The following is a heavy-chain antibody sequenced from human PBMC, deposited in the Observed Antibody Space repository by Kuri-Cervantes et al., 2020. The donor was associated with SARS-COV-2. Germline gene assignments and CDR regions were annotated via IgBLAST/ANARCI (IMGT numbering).Heavy chain of an antibody. D-gene: IGHD3-3*01. Sequence: GESLKISCAASGFTFSSYAMSWVRQAPGKGLEWVSTISGSGGSTYYADSVKGRFTISRDNAKNSLYLQMNSLRAEDTAVYYCARGGPDYDFWSGYYPTSGWFDPWGQGTLVAVSS. J-gene: IGHJ5*02. V-gene: IGHV3-23*01. CDR1: GFTFSSYA. CDR3: ARGGPDYDFWSGYYPTSGWFDP. CDR2: ISGSGGST.